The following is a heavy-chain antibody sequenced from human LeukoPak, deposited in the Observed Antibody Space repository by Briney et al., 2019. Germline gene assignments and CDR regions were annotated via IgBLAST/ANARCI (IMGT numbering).Heavy chain of an antibody. CDR2: ISSSSTTI. CDR3: AKEVEGYQLLSRKYYYYYMDV. D-gene: IGHD2/OR15-2a*01. J-gene: IGHJ6*03. V-gene: IGHV3-48*01. CDR1: GFTFSTYN. Sequence: GGSLRLSCAASGFTFSTYNMNWVRQAPGQGLEWVSYISSSSTTIYYADSVKGRFTISRDSAKNSLYLQMNSLRAEDTAVYYCAKEVEGYQLLSRKYYYYYMDVWGKGTTVTISS.